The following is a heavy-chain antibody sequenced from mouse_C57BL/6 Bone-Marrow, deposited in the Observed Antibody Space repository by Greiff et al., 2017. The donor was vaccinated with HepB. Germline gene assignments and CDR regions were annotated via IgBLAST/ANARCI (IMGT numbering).Heavy chain of an antibody. D-gene: IGHD1-1*01. CDR2: ISYDGSN. CDR1: GYSITSGYY. J-gene: IGHJ3*01. V-gene: IGHV3-6*01. CDR3: ATNYYGSSYGFAY. Sequence: EVKLQESGPGLVKPSQSLSLTCSVTGYSITSGYYWNWIRQFPGNKLEWMGYISYDGSNNYNPSLKNRISITRDTSKNQFFLKLNSVTTEDTATYYCATNYYGSSYGFAYWGRGTLVTVSA.